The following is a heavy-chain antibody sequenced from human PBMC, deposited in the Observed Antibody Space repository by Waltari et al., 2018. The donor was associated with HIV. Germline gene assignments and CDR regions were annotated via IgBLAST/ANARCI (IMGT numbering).Heavy chain of an antibody. CDR3: ALYCSGGNCFFDY. V-gene: IGHV1-2*02. CDR1: GYTFTDYY. Sequence: QEQLVQSGAEVKKPGASVKVSCKASGYTFTDYYMHWVRQAPGQGLEWMGWSNPKSGGTNYAQKFQGRVTMTRDTSISTAYMELSSLRSDDTAVYYCALYCSGGNCFFDYWGQGTLVTVSS. CDR2: SNPKSGGT. D-gene: IGHD2-15*01. J-gene: IGHJ4*02.